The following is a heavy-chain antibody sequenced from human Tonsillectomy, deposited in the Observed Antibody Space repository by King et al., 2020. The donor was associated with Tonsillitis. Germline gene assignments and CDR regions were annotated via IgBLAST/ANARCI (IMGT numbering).Heavy chain of an antibody. J-gene: IGHJ5*02. CDR1: GFSFNNAW. D-gene: IGHD3-22*01. CDR3: PTTDDSSGYYYSNWFDP. CDR2: IRSKTDGGTT. Sequence: VQLVESGGGLVKPGGSLRLSCAASGFSFNNAWMNWVRQAPGKGLEWVGRIRSKTDGGTTDYAAPVKGRVTISRDDSKNTVYLQMNSLKAEDTAVYYCPTTDDSSGYYYSNWFDPWGLGTLVTVSS. V-gene: IGHV3-15*01.